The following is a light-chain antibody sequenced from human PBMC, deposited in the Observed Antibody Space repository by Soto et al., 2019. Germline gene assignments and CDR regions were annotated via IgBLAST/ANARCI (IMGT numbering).Light chain of an antibody. Sequence: DIQMTQSLSSLSASVGDRVTITCRASQSISSYLNWYQQKPGKAPKLLIYAASSLQSGVPSRFSGSGSGTDFTLTISSLQPEDFATYYCQQSYSNLPYTFGQGTKLQIK. CDR3: QQSYSNLPYT. J-gene: IGKJ2*01. CDR2: AAS. CDR1: QSISSY. V-gene: IGKV1-39*01.